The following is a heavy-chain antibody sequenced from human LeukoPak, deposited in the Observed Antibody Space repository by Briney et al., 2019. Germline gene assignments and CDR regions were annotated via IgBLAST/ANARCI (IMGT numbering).Heavy chain of an antibody. CDR1: GFTFSSYA. Sequence: GGSLRLSCAASGFTFSSYAMTWVRQAPGKGLEWVSFISGSGGSTYYADSVKGRFIISRDNSKNTLFLQVNSLRAEETAVYYCAKLVYSGYGPADYWGQGTLVTVSS. CDR2: ISGSGGST. J-gene: IGHJ4*02. CDR3: AKLVYSGYGPADY. V-gene: IGHV3-23*01. D-gene: IGHD5-12*01.